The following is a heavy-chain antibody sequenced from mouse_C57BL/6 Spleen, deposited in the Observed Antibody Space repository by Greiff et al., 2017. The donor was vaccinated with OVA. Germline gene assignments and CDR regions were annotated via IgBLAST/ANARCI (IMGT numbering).Heavy chain of an antibody. V-gene: IGHV5-9*01. CDR1: GFTFSSYT. D-gene: IGHD1-1*01. J-gene: IGHJ1*03. CDR3: ARHDYGSRSYWYFDV. CDR2: ISGGGGNT. Sequence: EVMLVESGGGLVKPGGSLKLSCAASGFTFSSYTMSWVRQTPEKRLEWVATISGGGGNTYYPDSVKGRFTISRDNAKNTLYLQMSSLRSEDTALYYCARHDYGSRSYWYFDVWGTGTTVTVSS.